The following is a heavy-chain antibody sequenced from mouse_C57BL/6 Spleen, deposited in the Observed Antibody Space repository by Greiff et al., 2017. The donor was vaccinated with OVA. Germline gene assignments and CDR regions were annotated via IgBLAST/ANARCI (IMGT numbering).Heavy chain of an antibody. CDR3: ARRKAGLRD. J-gene: IGHJ3*01. V-gene: IGHV5-12*01. Sequence: EVKLVESGGGLVQPGGSLKLSCAASGFTFSDYYMYWVRQTPEKRLEWVAYISNGGGSTYYPDTVKGRFTISRDNAKNTLYLQMSRLKSEDTAMYYCARRKAGLRDWGQGTLVTVSA. CDR2: ISNGGGST. D-gene: IGHD2-4*01. CDR1: GFTFSDYY.